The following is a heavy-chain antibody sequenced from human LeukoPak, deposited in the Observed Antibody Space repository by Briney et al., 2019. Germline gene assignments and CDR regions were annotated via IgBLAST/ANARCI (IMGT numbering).Heavy chain of an antibody. V-gene: IGHV4-59*01. D-gene: IGHD1-26*01. CDR3: ARGQCSGSCFDY. Sequence: SETLSLTCTVSGGSIGSYRRSWLRQPPGKGLEWIGYIYYSGSTNYNPSLKSRVTILVDTSKNQFSLKVSSVTAADTAVYYCARGQCSGSCFDYWGQG. CDR1: GGSIGSYR. CDR2: IYYSGST. J-gene: IGHJ4*02.